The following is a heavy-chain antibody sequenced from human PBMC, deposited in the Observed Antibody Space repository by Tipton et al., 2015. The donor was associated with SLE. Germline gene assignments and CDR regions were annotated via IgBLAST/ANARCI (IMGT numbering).Heavy chain of an antibody. CDR3: ARSLDSSGTFDY. CDR2: ISSGGGSI. V-gene: IGHV3-48*04. D-gene: IGHD3-22*01. Sequence: SLRLSCAASGFSFSSYSMNWVRQAPGKGLEWVSYISSGGGSIYYADSVKGRFTISRDNAKNSLYLQMNSLRAEDTAVYYCARSLDSSGTFDYWGQGTLVTVSS. CDR1: GFSFSSYS. J-gene: IGHJ4*02.